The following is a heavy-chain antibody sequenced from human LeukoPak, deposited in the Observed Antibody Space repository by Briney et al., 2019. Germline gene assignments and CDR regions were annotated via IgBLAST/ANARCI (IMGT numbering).Heavy chain of an antibody. V-gene: IGHV5-51*01. CDR3: ARLGQQLDPFDY. Sequence: GESPKISCKASGYSFTSYWIGWVRQMPGKGLEWMGIIYPGDSDTRYSPSFQGQVTISADKSIRTAYLQWNSLKASDTAMYYCARLGQQLDPFDYWGQGTLVTVSS. J-gene: IGHJ4*02. CDR2: IYPGDSDT. D-gene: IGHD3/OR15-3a*01. CDR1: GYSFTSYW.